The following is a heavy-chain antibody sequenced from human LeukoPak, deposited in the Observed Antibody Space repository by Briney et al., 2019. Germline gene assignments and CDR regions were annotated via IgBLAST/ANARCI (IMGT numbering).Heavy chain of an antibody. CDR3: ARVAYGNNATPFDH. J-gene: IGHJ4*02. CDR1: GYIFTDYY. V-gene: IGHV1-2*06. Sequence: ASVKVSCKASGYIFTDYYIHWVRQGPGQGPEWMGRINPNSGDTDSAQKFQGRVTMTRVTSITTVCMEMRRLTSDDTAVYYCARVAYGNNATPFDHWGQGTLVIVSS. D-gene: IGHD4-11*01. CDR2: INPNSGDT.